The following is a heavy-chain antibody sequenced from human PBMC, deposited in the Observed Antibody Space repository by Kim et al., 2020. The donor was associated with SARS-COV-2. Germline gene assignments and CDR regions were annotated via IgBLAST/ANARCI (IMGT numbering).Heavy chain of an antibody. CDR3: ARDRNHGLDV. CDR2: GMT. J-gene: IGHJ6*02. V-gene: IGHV1-18*01. Sequence: GMTGYGQLVQDRVTLTRDTSTSTVYMELRSLRSDDTAVYYCARDRNHGLDVWGQGTTVTVSS.